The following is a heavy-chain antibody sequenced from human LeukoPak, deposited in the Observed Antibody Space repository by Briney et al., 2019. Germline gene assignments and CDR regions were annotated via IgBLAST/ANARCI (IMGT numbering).Heavy chain of an antibody. Sequence: GGSLRLSCAASGFTFSNAWMSWVRQAPGKGLEWVGCIKSKTDGGTTDYAAPVKGRFTISRDDSKNTLYLQMNSLKTEDTAVYYCTTDEEQVDWGQGTLVTVSS. CDR3: TTDEEQVD. CDR1: GFTFSNAW. D-gene: IGHD1/OR15-1a*01. V-gene: IGHV3-15*01. CDR2: IKSKTDGGTT. J-gene: IGHJ4*02.